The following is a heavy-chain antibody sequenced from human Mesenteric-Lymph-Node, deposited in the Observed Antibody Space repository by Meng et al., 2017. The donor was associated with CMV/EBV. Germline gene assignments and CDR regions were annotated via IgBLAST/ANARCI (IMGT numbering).Heavy chain of an antibody. J-gene: IGHJ4*02. CDR1: GGSFSGYY. V-gene: IGHV4-34*09. Sequence: SQTLSLTCAVYGGSFSGYYWSWIRQPPGKGLEWIGEINHSGSTYYTPSLQSRVTISLDTSKSQFSLKLSSVTAADTAVYYCVRGKYGDYVFRYWGQGTLVTVSS. D-gene: IGHD4-17*01. CDR2: INHSGST. CDR3: VRGKYGDYVFRY.